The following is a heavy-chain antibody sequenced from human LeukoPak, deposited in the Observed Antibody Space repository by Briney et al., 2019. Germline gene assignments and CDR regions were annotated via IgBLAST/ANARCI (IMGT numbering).Heavy chain of an antibody. CDR2: IHYSGST. J-gene: IGHJ5*02. V-gene: IGHV4-39*01. CDR3: ARPQADSSSFGHWFDP. Sequence: SETLSLTCTVSGGSISSTNFYWGWIRQPPGKGLEWIGSIHYSGSTYYNPSLKSRVTISVDTSKNQFSLKLSSVTAADTAVYYCARPQADSSSFGHWFDPWGQGTLVTVSS. D-gene: IGHD6-13*01. CDR1: GGSISSTNFY.